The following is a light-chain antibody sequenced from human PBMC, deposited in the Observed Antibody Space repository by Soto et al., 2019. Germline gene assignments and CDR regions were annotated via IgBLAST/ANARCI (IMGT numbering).Light chain of an antibody. J-gene: IGLJ1*01. CDR1: NRDVGGYNY. CDR2: QVT. CDR3: SSYTDSSNYV. Sequence: QSVLAQPASVSGSPGQSITISCAGTNRDVGGYNYVSWYQQQPGKAPKLMIYQVTNRPSGVSNRFSGSRSGNTASLTISGLQAEDEADYYCSSYTDSSNYVFGTGTKLTVL. V-gene: IGLV2-14*01.